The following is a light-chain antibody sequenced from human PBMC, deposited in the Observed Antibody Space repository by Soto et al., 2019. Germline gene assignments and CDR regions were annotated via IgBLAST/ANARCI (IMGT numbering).Light chain of an antibody. CDR3: QTWDTGIL. CDR2: IDSDGGY. V-gene: IGLV4-69*01. Sequence: QLVLTQSPSASASLGASVKLTCTLSSGHSRYAIAWHQQKPEKGPRYLMKIDSDGGYSRGDGLPDRFSGSGSGAERYLTISSLHSDDEADYYCQTWDTGILFGGGTKLTVL. CDR1: SGHSRYA. J-gene: IGLJ3*02.